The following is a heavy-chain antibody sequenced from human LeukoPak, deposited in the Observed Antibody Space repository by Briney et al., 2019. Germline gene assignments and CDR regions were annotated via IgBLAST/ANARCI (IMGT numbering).Heavy chain of an antibody. V-gene: IGHV3-30-3*01. CDR1: GFTFSSYA. Sequence: GGSLRLSCAASGFTFSSYAMHWVRQAPGKGLEWVAVISYDGSNKYYADSVKGRFTISRDNSKNTLYLQMNSLRAEDTAVYYCAKDPGYYGSGSYYGFDYWGQGTLVTVSS. J-gene: IGHJ4*02. D-gene: IGHD3-10*01. CDR3: AKDPGYYGSGSYYGFDY. CDR2: ISYDGSNK.